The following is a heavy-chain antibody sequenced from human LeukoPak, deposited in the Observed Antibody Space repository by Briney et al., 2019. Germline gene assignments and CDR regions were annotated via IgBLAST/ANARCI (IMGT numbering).Heavy chain of an antibody. CDR1: GYTFTGYY. Sequence: GASVNASRKASGYTFTGYYMHWVRQAPGQGLEWMGWINPNSGGTNYAQKFQGRVTMTRDTSISTAYMELSRLRSDDTAVYYCASLGYSWNDPFDYWGQGTLVTVSS. J-gene: IGHJ4*02. D-gene: IGHD1-20*01. CDR2: INPNSGGT. V-gene: IGHV1-2*02. CDR3: ASLGYSWNDPFDY.